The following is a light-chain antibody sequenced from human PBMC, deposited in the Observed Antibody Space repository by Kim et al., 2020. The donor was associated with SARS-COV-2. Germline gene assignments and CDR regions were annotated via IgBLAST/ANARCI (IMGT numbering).Light chain of an antibody. J-gene: IGKJ1*01. CDR2: AVS. Sequence: ASVGDRVTISCRASQGIAKYLSWFQQKAERAPKSLFSAVSSLQSGVPSRVTGGGFRTDFTLTLNALQPQDVGTYYCQKYITFPWTFGERTTVWIK. V-gene: IGKV1-16*01. CDR1: QGIAKY. CDR3: QKYITFPWT.